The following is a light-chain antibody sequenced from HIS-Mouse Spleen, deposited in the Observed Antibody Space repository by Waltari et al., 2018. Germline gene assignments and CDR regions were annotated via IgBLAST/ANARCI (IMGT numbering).Light chain of an antibody. CDR2: KDS. J-gene: IGLJ2*01. CDR1: ALPKQH. V-gene: IGLV3-25*03. CDR3: QSADSSGTYVV. Sequence: SYELTQPPSVSVSPGQTARITCPGDALPKQHAYWYQQKPGQAPVLVIYKDSERPSGIPERFSGSSSGTTVTLTISGVQAEDEADYYCQSADSSGTYVVFGGGTKLTVL.